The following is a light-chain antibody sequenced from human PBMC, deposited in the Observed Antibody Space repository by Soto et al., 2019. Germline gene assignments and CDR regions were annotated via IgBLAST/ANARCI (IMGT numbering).Light chain of an antibody. CDR2: AAS. Sequence: DIEMTQSPSSLSGCVGDRVAITCQASQDIGNSVNWYQQKPGKAPKLLLSAASNLETGDPLRFSGSGSGTDFAFIISSLQPEDVATYFCQQYGSLPITFGQGTQLEIK. CDR3: QQYGSLPIT. V-gene: IGKV1-33*01. CDR1: QDIGNS. J-gene: IGKJ5*01.